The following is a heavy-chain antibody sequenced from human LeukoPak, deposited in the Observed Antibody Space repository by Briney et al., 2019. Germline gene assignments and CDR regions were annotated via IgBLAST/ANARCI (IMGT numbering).Heavy chain of an antibody. CDR1: GFTFSSYS. J-gene: IGHJ4*02. V-gene: IGHV3-21*01. D-gene: IGHD5-24*01. Sequence: GGSLRLSCAASGFTFSSYSMNWVRQAPGKGLEWVSSISSSSSYIYYADSVKGRFTISRDNAKNSLYLQMNSLRAEDTAVYYCARTSMATRDFDYWGQGTLVTVSS. CDR3: ARTSMATRDFDY. CDR2: ISSSSSYI.